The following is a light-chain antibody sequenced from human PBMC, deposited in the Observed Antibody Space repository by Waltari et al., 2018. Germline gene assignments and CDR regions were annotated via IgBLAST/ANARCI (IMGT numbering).Light chain of an antibody. V-gene: IGKV3-11*01. J-gene: IGKJ1*01. Sequence: EIVLTQSPATLSLSPGERATLSCRASQSVGSYLAWYQQKRGQAPRLLIYDTSNRANGIPVRFSGSGSGTDFTLTISRLQPEDFAVYYCQQRSNWPRTFGQGTKVEIK. CDR2: DTS. CDR3: QQRSNWPRT. CDR1: QSVGSY.